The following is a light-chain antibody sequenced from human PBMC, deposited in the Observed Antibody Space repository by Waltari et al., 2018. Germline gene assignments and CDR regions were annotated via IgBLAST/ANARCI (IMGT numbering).Light chain of an antibody. J-gene: IGKJ2*03. V-gene: IGKV2-40*01. Sequence: DIVMTQTPLTLPVTPGEPASISCRSSQSLLHSDGHTYLDWYLQKPGQSPQLLIYLASKRPSGVPDRFSGSGTGTDFTLKISRVEAEDVGIYHCMQGTQLPYSFGQGTKVEIK. CDR2: LAS. CDR1: QSLLHSDGHTY. CDR3: MQGTQLPYS.